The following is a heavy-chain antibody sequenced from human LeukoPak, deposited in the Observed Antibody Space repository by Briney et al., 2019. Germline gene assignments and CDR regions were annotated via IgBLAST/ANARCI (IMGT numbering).Heavy chain of an antibody. CDR3: AKYTSGYAYRGLDY. CDR2: ISATGGST. J-gene: IGHJ4*02. V-gene: IGHV3-23*01. Sequence: QSGGSLRLSCAASGFTFSSFAMSWVRQAAGKGLEWVPIISATGGSTYYADSVKGRFTISRDNSKNTLYLQMNRLRAEDTAVYYCAKYTSGYAYRGLDYWGQGTLVTVSS. D-gene: IGHD5-12*01. CDR1: GFTFSSFA.